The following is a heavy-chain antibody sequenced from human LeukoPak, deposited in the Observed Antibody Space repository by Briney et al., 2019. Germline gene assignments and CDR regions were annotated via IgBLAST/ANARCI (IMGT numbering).Heavy chain of an antibody. CDR3: AKDGYDSSGYFY. Sequence: PGGSLRLSCAASGFTLSSYAMSWVRQAPGKGLEWVSAISGSGGSTYYADSVKGRFTISRDNSKNTLYLQMNSLRAEDTAVYYCAKDGYDSSGYFYWGQGTLVTVSS. D-gene: IGHD3-22*01. CDR2: ISGSGGST. J-gene: IGHJ4*02. CDR1: GFTLSSYA. V-gene: IGHV3-23*01.